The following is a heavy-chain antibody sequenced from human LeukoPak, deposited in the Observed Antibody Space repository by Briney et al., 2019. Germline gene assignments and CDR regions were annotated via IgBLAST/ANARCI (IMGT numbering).Heavy chain of an antibody. D-gene: IGHD6-13*01. V-gene: IGHV3-23*01. Sequence: GGSLRLSCAASGFTFSNYAMSWVRQAPGKGLEWVSVISGGGGTAYYAESVKGRFTISRDNSNNTLYLQMNSLRAEDTAVYYCAKDRYSSSWFNWFDPWGQGTLVTVSS. CDR1: GFTFSNYA. J-gene: IGHJ5*02. CDR2: ISGGGGTA. CDR3: AKDRYSSSWFNWFDP.